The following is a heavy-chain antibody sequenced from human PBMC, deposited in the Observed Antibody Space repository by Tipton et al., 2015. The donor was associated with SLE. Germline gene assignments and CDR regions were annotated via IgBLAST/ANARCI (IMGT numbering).Heavy chain of an antibody. CDR1: GDSISSSGYR. J-gene: IGHJ3*02. CDR2: IYTSGAT. V-gene: IGHV4-39*07. CDR3: ARVWLNNAFDI. D-gene: IGHD2/OR15-2a*01. Sequence: TLSLTCTVFGDSISSSGYRWGWIRQPPGKGLEWIGRIYTSGATDDNPSLKSRVTMSVDMSKNQIFLKMTSVTAADPAVYFCARVWLNNAFDIWGQGTRVTVSS.